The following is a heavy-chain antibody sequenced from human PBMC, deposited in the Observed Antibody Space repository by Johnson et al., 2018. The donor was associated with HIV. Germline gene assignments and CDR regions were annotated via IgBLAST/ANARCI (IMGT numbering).Heavy chain of an antibody. J-gene: IGHJ3*02. CDR3: AREGRGRIEAFDI. Sequence: MQLVESGGGLIQPGGSLRLSCAASGFTVSSNYMSWVRQAPGKGLEWVSVIYSGGSTYYAYSVKGRFTISRDNSKNTLYLQMGSLRAEDMAVYYCAREGRGRIEAFDIWGQGTMVTVSS. CDR1: GFTVSSNY. V-gene: IGHV3-66*03. D-gene: IGHD3-16*01. CDR2: IYSGGST.